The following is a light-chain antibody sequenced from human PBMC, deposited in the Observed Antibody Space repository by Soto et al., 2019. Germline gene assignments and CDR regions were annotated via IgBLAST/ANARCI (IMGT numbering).Light chain of an antibody. J-gene: IGLJ1*01. V-gene: IGLV2-14*01. CDR2: EVT. Sequence: QSVLTQPASVSRSPGQSITISCTGTSSDVGAYNYVSWYQHHPGKAPKLMIYEVTNRPSGVSNRFSGSKSGNTASLTISGLQAEDEADYYCNSYTTNSNRVFGTGTKVTVL. CDR3: NSYTTNSNRV. CDR1: SSDVGAYNY.